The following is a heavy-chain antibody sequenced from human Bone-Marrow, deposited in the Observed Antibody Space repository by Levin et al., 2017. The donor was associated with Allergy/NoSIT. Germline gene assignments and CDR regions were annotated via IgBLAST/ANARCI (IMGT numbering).Heavy chain of an antibody. CDR2: IYYTGST. CDR3: GRDGIRITLCGVVNSDPNGLDV. D-gene: IGHD3-3*01. V-gene: IGHV4-39*07. J-gene: IGHJ6*02. Sequence: SQTLSLTCSVAGGSTISSDYFWGWIRQSPGKGLEWIGSIYYTGSTYYNPSLKSRVTMSVDTSKNQFSLTLTSVTAADTATYYCGRDGIRITLCGVVNSDPNGLDVWGQGTTVTVSS. CDR1: GGSTISSDYF.